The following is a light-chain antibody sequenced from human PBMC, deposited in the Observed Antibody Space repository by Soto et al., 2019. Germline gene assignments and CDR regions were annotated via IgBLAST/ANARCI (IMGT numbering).Light chain of an antibody. V-gene: IGLV2-14*01. CDR1: SSDVGYDNY. J-gene: IGLJ3*02. CDR2: EVS. CDR3: TSHTASSTWV. Sequence: QSALTQPASVSRSPGQSITISCTGTSSDVGYDNYVSWFQQHPGKAPRLMIYEVSRRPSGVSNRFSGSKSANTASLTISGLQAEDEADYYCTSHTASSTWVFGGGTKLTVL.